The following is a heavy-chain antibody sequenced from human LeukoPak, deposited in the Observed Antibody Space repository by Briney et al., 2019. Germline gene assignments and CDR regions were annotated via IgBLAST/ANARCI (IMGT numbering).Heavy chain of an antibody. J-gene: IGHJ4*02. CDR2: IYYSGST. D-gene: IGHD6-19*01. Sequence: PSETRSLTCTVSGGSISTYYWSWIRQPPGKGLEWIGYIYYSGSTNYNPSLKSRVTISVDTSKNQHSLKLNSLSAADTAVYYCVRGSGWYLYWGQGTLVTVSS. CDR3: VRGSGWYLY. V-gene: IGHV4-59*01. CDR1: GGSISTYY.